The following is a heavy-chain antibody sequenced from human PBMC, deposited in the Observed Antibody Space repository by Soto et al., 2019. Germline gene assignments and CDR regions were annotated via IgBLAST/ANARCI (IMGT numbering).Heavy chain of an antibody. Sequence: QVQLVQSGAEVKKPGASVKVSCKTSGYTFTNYDISLVRQAPGQGLEWMGWISAYNGNTNYAEKFQGRVTMTTDTSTSTAYMELTSLRSDDTAVYYCARTYTSGRYSFDYWGQGTLVTVSS. D-gene: IGHD6-19*01. CDR1: GYTFTNYD. V-gene: IGHV1-18*01. J-gene: IGHJ4*02. CDR2: ISAYNGNT. CDR3: ARTYTSGRYSFDY.